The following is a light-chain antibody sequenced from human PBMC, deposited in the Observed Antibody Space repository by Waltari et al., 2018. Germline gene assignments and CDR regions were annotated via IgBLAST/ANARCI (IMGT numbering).Light chain of an antibody. CDR2: WAS. V-gene: IGKV4-1*01. J-gene: IGKJ1*01. CDR1: QSVLYSSNNKDY. CDR3: QQYYSTVRT. Sequence: DIVMTQSPDSLAVSLGERATINCKSSQSVLYSSNNKDYLAWFQQKPEQPPKLLISWASTRESGVPDRFSGSGSGTDFTLTISSLQAEDVAVYYCQQYYSTVRTFGQGTKVEIK.